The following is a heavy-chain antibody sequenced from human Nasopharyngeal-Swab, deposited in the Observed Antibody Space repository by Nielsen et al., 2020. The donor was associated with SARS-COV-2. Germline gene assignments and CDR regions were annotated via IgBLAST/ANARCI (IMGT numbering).Heavy chain of an antibody. CDR2: IWYDGSNK. D-gene: IGHD3-3*01. J-gene: IGHJ6*02. CDR3: TTRAEYYDFWSGYYRDYYGMDV. Sequence: WIRQPPGKGLEWVAVIWYDGSNKYYADSVKGRFTISRDNSKNTLYLQMNSLRAEDTAVYYCTTRAEYYDFWSGYYRDYYGMDVWGQGTTVTVSS. V-gene: IGHV3-33*01.